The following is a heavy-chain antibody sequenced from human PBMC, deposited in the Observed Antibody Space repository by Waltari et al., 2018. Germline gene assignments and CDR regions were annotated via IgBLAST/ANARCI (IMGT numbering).Heavy chain of an antibody. CDR3: AREPKTLGVVITYFDY. CDR2: IYYSGST. D-gene: IGHD3-22*01. J-gene: IGHJ4*02. V-gene: IGHV4-30-4*08. Sequence: QVQLQESGPGLVKPSQTLSLTCTVSVGSISSGAYYWSWIRPPPGKGLEWIGYIYYSGSTYYNPSLKSRVTITVDTSKNQFSLKLSSVTAADTAVYYCAREPKTLGVVITYFDYWGQGALVTVSS. CDR1: VGSISSGAYY.